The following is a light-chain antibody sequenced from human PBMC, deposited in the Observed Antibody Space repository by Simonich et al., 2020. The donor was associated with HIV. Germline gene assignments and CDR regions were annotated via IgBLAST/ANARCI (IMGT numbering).Light chain of an antibody. CDR1: QSLLHSRGCNY. Sequence: DIVMTQSPLSLPVTPGEPASIPCRSTQSLLHSRGCNYLHWYLQQLGQSPQLLLYLGSNRASGVPDRFSGGGSGTDFTLKINRVEAEDVGIYYCMQPLQTVTFGGGTKVEIK. J-gene: IGKJ4*01. CDR3: MQPLQTVT. CDR2: LGS. V-gene: IGKV2-28*01.